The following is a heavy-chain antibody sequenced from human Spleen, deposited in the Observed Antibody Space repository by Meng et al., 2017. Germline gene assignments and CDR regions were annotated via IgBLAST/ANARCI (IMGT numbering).Heavy chain of an antibody. CDR2: ISAYNGNT. V-gene: IGHV1-18*01. Sequence: ASVKVSCKASGYTFINYGISWGRQAPGQGLEWMGWISAYNGNTNYAQNLQGRVTMTTPTSTSTAYMELRSLRSDDTAVYYCARARRAYGDYFDYWGQGALVTVSS. CDR3: ARARRAYGDYFDY. D-gene: IGHD4-17*01. J-gene: IGHJ4*02. CDR1: GYTFINYG.